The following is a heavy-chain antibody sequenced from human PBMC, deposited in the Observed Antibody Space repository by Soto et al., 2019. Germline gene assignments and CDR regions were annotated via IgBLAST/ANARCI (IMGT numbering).Heavy chain of an antibody. V-gene: IGHV3-23*01. CDR1: GFTFSNYA. CDR2: INTSGGNT. D-gene: IGHD6-19*01. Sequence: EVQLLESGGGLVQPGGSLRLSCAASGFTFSNYAMTWVRQAPGKGLECVSTINTSGGNTHYADSVKGRFSVSRDNSKNTLSLQMNSLRAADTAVYYCTKDWLHDSWGQGTLVTVSS. J-gene: IGHJ5*01. CDR3: TKDWLHDS.